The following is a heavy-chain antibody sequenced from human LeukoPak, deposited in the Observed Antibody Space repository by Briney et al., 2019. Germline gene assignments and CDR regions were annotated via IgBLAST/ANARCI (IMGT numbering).Heavy chain of an antibody. CDR3: ARVASGSSYRPFDC. CDR2: ISSSGSII. CDR1: GFTFSSYE. D-gene: IGHD3-10*01. J-gene: IGHJ4*02. Sequence: GGSLRLSCAASGFTFSSYEMNWVRQAPGKGLEWVSYISSSGSIIYYADSVKGRFTISRDNAKNALYLQMNSLRAEDTAVYYCARVASGSSYRPFDCWGQGTLVTVSS. V-gene: IGHV3-48*03.